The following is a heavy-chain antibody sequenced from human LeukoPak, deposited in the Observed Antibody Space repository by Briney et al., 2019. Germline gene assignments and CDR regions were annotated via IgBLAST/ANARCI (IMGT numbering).Heavy chain of an antibody. CDR3: AKSAGSVAGPHDAFDI. J-gene: IGHJ3*02. Sequence: GGSLRLSCTASGLTFSTSGFNWVRQAPGRGLEWVASIGPTGSDRYHADSIKGRFTISRDNANNFLYLQMNSLRAEDMALYYCAKSAGSVAGPHDAFDIWGQGTMVTVSS. CDR1: GLTFSTSG. V-gene: IGHV3-21*04. D-gene: IGHD6-19*01. CDR2: IGPTGSDR.